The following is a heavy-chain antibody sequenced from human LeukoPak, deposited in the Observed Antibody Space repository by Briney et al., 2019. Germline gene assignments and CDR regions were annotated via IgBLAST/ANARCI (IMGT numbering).Heavy chain of an antibody. D-gene: IGHD3-22*01. Sequence: SETLSLTCAVSGGSFSGYYWSWIRQTPGKGLEWIGEINHSGSTNYNPSLKSRVSISVDTSKKQFSLRLSSVTAADTAVYYCARGLLGGSGLNSDWFDPWDQGTLVTVSS. CDR2: INHSGST. J-gene: IGHJ5*02. CDR1: GGSFSGYY. CDR3: ARGLLGGSGLNSDWFDP. V-gene: IGHV4-34*01.